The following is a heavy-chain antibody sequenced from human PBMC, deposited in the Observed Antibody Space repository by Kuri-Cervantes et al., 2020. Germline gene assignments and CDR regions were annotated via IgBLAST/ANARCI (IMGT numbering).Heavy chain of an antibody. D-gene: IGHD2-2*02. CDR3: TYTYIDV. CDR1: GFTFSSYA. CDR2: IRSKANSYAT. J-gene: IGHJ6*03. V-gene: IGHV3-73*01. Sequence: GGSLRLSCAASGFTFSSYAMHWVRQASRKGLEWVGRIRSKANSYATAYAASVKGRFTISRDDSKNTAYLQMNSLKTEDTAVYYCTYTYIDVWGKGTTVTVSS.